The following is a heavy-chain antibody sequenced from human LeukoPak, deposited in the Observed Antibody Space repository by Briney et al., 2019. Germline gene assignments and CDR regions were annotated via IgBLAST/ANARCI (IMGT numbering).Heavy chain of an antibody. CDR3: ARSYTAATIHVHYYYGMDV. Sequence: GGSLRLSCAASGFTVSSNYMSWVRQAPGKGLEWVSVIYSGGSTYYADSVKGRFTISRDNSKNTLYLQMNSLRAEDTAVYYCARSYTAATIHVHYYYGMDVWGKGTTVTVSS. D-gene: IGHD5-12*01. CDR2: IYSGGST. V-gene: IGHV3-53*01. CDR1: GFTVSSNY. J-gene: IGHJ6*04.